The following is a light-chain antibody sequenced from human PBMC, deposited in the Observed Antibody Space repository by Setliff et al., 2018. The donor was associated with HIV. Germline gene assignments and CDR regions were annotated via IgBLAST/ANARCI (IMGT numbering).Light chain of an antibody. CDR1: SNDVGGYNL. CDR2: EVT. CDR3: SSYAGTLYV. Sequence: QSALAQPASVSGSPGQSITISCTETSNDVGGYNLVSWYQQYPGKAPKLMIYEVTKRPSGVFNRFSGSKSGNTASLTISGLQTEDEADYYCSSYAGTLYVFGTGTKVTVL. V-gene: IGLV2-23*02. J-gene: IGLJ1*01.